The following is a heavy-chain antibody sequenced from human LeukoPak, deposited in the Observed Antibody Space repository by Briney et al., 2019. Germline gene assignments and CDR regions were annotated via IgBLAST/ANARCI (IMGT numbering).Heavy chain of an antibody. CDR2: IHPEGNGK. D-gene: IGHD1-1*01. V-gene: IGHV3-7*04. CDR3: ARGDDFSGDH. CDR1: GFTFSKFW. Sequence: GGSLRLSCATFGFTFSKFWMSWVRQVPGRGLEWVANIHPEGNGKYHVESVEGRFTISRDNTRDLLFLQMNGLRVEDTAVYYCARGDDFSGDHWGQGTLVTVSS. J-gene: IGHJ4*02.